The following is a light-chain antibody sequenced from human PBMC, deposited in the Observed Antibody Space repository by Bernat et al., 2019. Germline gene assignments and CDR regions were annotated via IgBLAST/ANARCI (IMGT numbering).Light chain of an antibody. V-gene: IGLV1-44*01. CDR1: HSNIGGNS. CDR3: ATWDDSLNGWV. CDR2: NNN. J-gene: IGLJ3*02. Sequence: QSVLTQPPSVSGTPGQRVTISCSGSHSNIGGNSINWYQQLPETAPKLLTYNNNQRSSGVPDRFSASKSGTSASLAIPGLQSEDEADYYCATWDDSLNGWVFGGGTKLTVL.